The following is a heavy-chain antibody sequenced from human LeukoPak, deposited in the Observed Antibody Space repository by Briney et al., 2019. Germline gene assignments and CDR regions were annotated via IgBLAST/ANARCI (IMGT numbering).Heavy chain of an antibody. V-gene: IGHV4-59*01. CDR3: ARVGGGNYYYYGMDV. J-gene: IGHJ6*02. Sequence: KSSETLSLTCTVSGGSITEYYWSWIRQPPGKGLEWVGYIYYSGSTNYNPSLKSRVTISVDTSKNQFSLKLSSVTAADTAVYYCARVGGGNYYYYGMDVWGQGTTVTVSS. CDR2: IYYSGST. D-gene: IGHD2-15*01. CDR1: GGSITEYY.